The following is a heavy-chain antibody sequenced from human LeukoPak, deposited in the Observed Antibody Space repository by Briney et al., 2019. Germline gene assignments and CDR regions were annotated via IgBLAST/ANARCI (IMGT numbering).Heavy chain of an antibody. CDR2: IYSGGST. V-gene: IGHV3-53*01. D-gene: IGHD4-11*01. Sequence: GGSLRLSCVASGFTLSSSAMTWVRQAPGKGLEWVSVIYSGGSTYYADSVKGRFTISRDNSKNTLYLQMNSLRAEDTAVYYCARTTADYSDYFFLDYWGQGTLVTVSS. J-gene: IGHJ4*02. CDR3: ARTTADYSDYFFLDY. CDR1: GFTLSSSA.